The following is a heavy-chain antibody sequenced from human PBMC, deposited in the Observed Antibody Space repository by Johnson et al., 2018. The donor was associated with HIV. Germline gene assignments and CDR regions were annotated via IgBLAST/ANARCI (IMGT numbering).Heavy chain of an antibody. CDR2: IPYDAITK. V-gene: IGHV3-30*04. CDR1: GFTFSTCA. J-gene: IGHJ3*02. Sequence: QMQLVESGGGLVKPGGSLRLSCAASGFTFSTCAMHWVRQAPGKGLEWVAVIPYDAITKYYADSVKGRFTISRDNSKSMLFLQMSSLRAEDTAVYYCAKDLEGHDVFDIWGQGTAVTVSS. D-gene: IGHD3-3*01. CDR3: AKDLEGHDVFDI.